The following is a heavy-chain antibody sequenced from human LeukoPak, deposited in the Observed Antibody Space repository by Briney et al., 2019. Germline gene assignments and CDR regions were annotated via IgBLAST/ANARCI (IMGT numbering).Heavy chain of an antibody. CDR1: GFTFGDYS. CDR3: TRGSGYISGFDY. D-gene: IGHD6-19*01. Sequence: GGSLRLSCTVSGFTFGDYSMTWVRQAPGKGLEWVGFIRSKIYGGTTEYAASVKGRFTISRDDSNSIAYLQMNSLKTEDTAVYYCTRGSGYISGFDYWGQGTLVTVSS. J-gene: IGHJ4*02. V-gene: IGHV3-49*04. CDR2: IRSKIYGGTT.